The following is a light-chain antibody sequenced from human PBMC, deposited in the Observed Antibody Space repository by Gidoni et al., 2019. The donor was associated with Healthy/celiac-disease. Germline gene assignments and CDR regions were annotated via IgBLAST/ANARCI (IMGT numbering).Light chain of an antibody. J-gene: IGKJ2*01. CDR2: AAS. CDR3: QQLNSYPHP. V-gene: IGKV1-9*01. Sequence: DIQLTQSPSFLAASVGDRVTITCRASQGMSSYLAWYQQKPGKAPKLLIYAASTLQSGVPSRFSGSGAGTEFTLTISRLQPEDFATYYCQQLNSYPHPFGQGTKLEIK. CDR1: QGMSSY.